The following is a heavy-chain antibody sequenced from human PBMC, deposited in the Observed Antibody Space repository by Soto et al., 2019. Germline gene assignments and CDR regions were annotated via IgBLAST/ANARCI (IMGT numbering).Heavy chain of an antibody. D-gene: IGHD1-26*01. CDR2: IIPIFDTT. Sequence: QVQLVQSGAEVKKPGSSVKVSCKASGGTFGSYAINWVRQAPGQGLEWMGGIIPIFDTTNFAQRFQGRVTITPDKSSSTAYVELSRLRSEDTAVYYSASSRRVGAAPWDNSHYAMDVWGQGTTVTVSS. CDR3: ASSRRVGAAPWDNSHYAMDV. V-gene: IGHV1-69*06. J-gene: IGHJ6*02. CDR1: GGTFGSYA.